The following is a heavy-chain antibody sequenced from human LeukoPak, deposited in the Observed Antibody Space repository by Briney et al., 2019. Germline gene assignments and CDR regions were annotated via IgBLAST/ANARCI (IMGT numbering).Heavy chain of an antibody. CDR2: ITRQSTYI. J-gene: IGHJ2*01. D-gene: IGHD2/OR15-2a*01. V-gene: IGHV3-21*01. CDR3: ARAPSGENYFPWYFDL. CDR1: GFTFRSYG. Sequence: PGGSLRLSCAASGFTFRSYGMTWVRQPPGKGLEWVSSITRQSTYIYYADSMKGRFTISRDSAKNSLYLQMNSLRADDTAVYYCARAPSGENYFPWYFDLWGRGTLVTVSS.